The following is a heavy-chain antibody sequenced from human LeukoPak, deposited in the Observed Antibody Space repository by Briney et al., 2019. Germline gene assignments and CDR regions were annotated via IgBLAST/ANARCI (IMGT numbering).Heavy chain of an antibody. Sequence: SETLSLTCTVSGGFISSYYWSWIRQPPGKGLEWIGYIYYSGSTNYNPSLKSRVTISVDTSKNQFSLKLSSVTAADTAVYYCARDPTTPYSSSSYFDYWGQGTLVTVSS. D-gene: IGHD6-13*01. V-gene: IGHV4-59*12. CDR1: GGFISSYY. CDR2: IYYSGST. J-gene: IGHJ4*02. CDR3: ARDPTTPYSSSSYFDY.